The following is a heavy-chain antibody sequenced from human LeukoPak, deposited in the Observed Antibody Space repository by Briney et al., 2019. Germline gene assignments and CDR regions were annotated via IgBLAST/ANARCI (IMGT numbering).Heavy chain of an antibody. CDR3: ASAHITMAGSIDY. CDR1: GFTFSDYY. V-gene: IGHV3-11*01. J-gene: IGHJ4*02. D-gene: IGHD6-19*01. Sequence: GGSLRLSCAASGFTFSDYYMNWIRQAPGKGLEWVSYISSSGSSIYYADSVKGRFTISRDNAKNSLYLRMNSLRAEDTAVYYCASAHITMAGSIDYWGQGTLVTVSS. CDR2: ISSSGSSI.